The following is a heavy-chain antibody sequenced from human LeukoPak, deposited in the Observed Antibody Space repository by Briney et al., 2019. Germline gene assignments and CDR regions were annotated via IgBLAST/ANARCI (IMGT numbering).Heavy chain of an antibody. J-gene: IGHJ4*02. V-gene: IGHV1-58*01. Sequence: WASVKVSCKASGYTFTSSAVQWVRQARGQRLEWIGWIVVGSGNTNYAQKFQERVTITRDMSTSTAYMELSSLRSEDTAVYYCAAGTDQSRVDYWGQGTLVTVSS. CDR1: GYTFTSSA. CDR3: AAGTDQSRVDY. CDR2: IVVGSGNT. D-gene: IGHD4-17*01.